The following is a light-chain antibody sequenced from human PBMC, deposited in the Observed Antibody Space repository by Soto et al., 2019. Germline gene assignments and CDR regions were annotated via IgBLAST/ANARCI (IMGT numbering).Light chain of an antibody. Sequence: QLVLTQPPSVSGAPGQRVTISCTGSSSNIGAGYDVHWYQQLPGTAPKLLIYGNSNRPSGVPDRFSGSKSGTSASLAITGLQAEDEADYYCQSYDSSLSAVVLGGGTKLTVL. CDR1: SSNIGAGYD. V-gene: IGLV1-40*01. CDR2: GNS. CDR3: QSYDSSLSAVV. J-gene: IGLJ2*01.